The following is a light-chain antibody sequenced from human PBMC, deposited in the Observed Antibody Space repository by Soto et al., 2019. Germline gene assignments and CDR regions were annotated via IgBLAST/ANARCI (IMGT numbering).Light chain of an antibody. V-gene: IGLV2-14*03. CDR2: DVS. CDR1: SSDVGGSNY. CDR3: SSYTITSTQ. Sequence: QSALTQPASVSGSPGQSITISCTGTSSDVGGSNYVSWYQQHPGKAPKLMIFDVSNRPSGVSNRFSGSKSGNTASLTISGFQAGDEADYYCSSYTITSTQFGGGTKLTVL. J-gene: IGLJ3*02.